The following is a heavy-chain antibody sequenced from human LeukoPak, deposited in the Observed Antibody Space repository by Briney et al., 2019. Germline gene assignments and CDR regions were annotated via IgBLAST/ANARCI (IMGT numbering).Heavy chain of an antibody. CDR1: GFTFSSYG. V-gene: IGHV3-7*01. J-gene: IGHJ4*02. D-gene: IGHD3-10*01. Sequence: TGGSLRLSCAASGFTFSSYGMSWVRQAPGKGLEWVANIKQDGSEKYYVDSVKGRFTISRDNAKNSLYLQMNSLRAEDTAVYYCARDRSADYYGSGSADYWGQGTLVTVSS. CDR2: IKQDGSEK. CDR3: ARDRSADYYGSGSADY.